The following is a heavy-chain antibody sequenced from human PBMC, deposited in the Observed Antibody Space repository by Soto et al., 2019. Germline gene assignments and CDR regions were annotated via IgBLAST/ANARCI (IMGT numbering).Heavy chain of an antibody. CDR3: ARPLDGGAIDY. CDR2: IYYSGST. CDR1: GGSISSSSYY. J-gene: IGHJ4*02. V-gene: IGHV4-39*01. D-gene: IGHD3-16*01. Sequence: QLQLQESGPGLVKPSETLSLTCTVSGGSISSSSYYWGWIRQPPGKGLEWIGSIYYSGSTYYNPSLKSRVTISVDTSKNQFSLKLSSVTAADTAVYYCARPLDGGAIDYWGQGTLVTVSS.